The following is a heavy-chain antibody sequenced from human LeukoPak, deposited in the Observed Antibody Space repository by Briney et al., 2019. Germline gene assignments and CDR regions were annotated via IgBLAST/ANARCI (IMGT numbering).Heavy chain of an antibody. CDR1: GGSISSYY. CDR2: IYYSGST. Sequence: SETLSLTCTVSGGSISSYYWSWIRQPPGKGLEWIGYIYYSGSTNYNPSLKSRVTISVDTSKNQFSLKLSSVTAADTAVYYCASGFGLAGSGHKNWGQGTLVTVSS. V-gene: IGHV4-59*08. D-gene: IGHD3-10*01. CDR3: ASGFGLAGSGHKN. J-gene: IGHJ4*02.